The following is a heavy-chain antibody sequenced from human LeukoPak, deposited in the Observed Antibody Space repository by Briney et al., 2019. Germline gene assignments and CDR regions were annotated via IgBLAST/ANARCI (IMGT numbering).Heavy chain of an antibody. D-gene: IGHD2-2*01. CDR3: ARPWRGSSTSHGDDAFDI. V-gene: IGHV3-21*01. Sequence: PGGSLRLSCAASGFTFSSYSMNWVRQAPGKGLEWVSSISSSSSYIYYADSVKGRFTISRDNAKNSLYLQMNSLRAEDTAVYYCARPWRGSSTSHGDDAFDIWGQGTMVTVSS. J-gene: IGHJ3*02. CDR1: GFTFSSYS. CDR2: ISSSSSYI.